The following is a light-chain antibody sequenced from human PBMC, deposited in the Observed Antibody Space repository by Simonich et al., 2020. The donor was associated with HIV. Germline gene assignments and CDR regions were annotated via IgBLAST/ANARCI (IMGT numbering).Light chain of an antibody. CDR3: QQYYSTPPIT. CDR1: QCVLYSSNNKNY. CDR2: WAS. J-gene: IGKJ5*01. V-gene: IGKV4-1*01. Sequence: DIVMTQSPDSLAVSLGERATINCKSSQCVLYSSNNKNYLAWYQKKPGQTPKPLIYWASTRESGVPDRFSGSGSGTDFTLTSSSLQAEDVAVYYCQQYYSTPPITFGQGTRLEIK.